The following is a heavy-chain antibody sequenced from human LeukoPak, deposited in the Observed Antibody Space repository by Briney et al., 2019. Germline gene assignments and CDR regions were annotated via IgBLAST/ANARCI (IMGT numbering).Heavy chain of an antibody. D-gene: IGHD3-22*01. V-gene: IGHV4-59*12. J-gene: IGHJ4*02. Sequence: PSETLSLTCTVSGGSISSYYWSWIRQPPGKGLEWIGYIYYSGSTNYNPSLKSRVTISVDTSKNQFSLKLSSVTAADTAVYYCARESYDSSGYYPVYWGQGTLVTVSS. CDR1: GGSISSYY. CDR3: ARESYDSSGYYPVY. CDR2: IYYSGST.